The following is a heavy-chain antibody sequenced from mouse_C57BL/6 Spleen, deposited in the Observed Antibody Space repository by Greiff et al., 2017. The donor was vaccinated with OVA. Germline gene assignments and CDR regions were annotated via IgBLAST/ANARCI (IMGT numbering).Heavy chain of an antibody. J-gene: IGHJ4*01. Sequence: VMLVESGPGLVQPSQSLSITCTVSGFSLTSYGVHWVRQSPGKGLEWLGVIWSGGSTDYNAAFISRLSISKDNSKSQVFFKMNSLQADDTAIYYCARGNYSNLYAMDYWGQGTSVTVSS. CDR3: ARGNYSNLYAMDY. V-gene: IGHV2-2*01. CDR1: GFSLTSYG. D-gene: IGHD2-5*01. CDR2: IWSGGST.